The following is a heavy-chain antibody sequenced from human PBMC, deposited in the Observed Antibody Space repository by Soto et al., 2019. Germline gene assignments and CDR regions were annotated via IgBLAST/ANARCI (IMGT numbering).Heavy chain of an antibody. D-gene: IGHD5-12*01. V-gene: IGHV3-33*01. Sequence: QVQLVESGGGVVQPGRSLRLSCAASGFTFSSYGMHWFRQAPGQGLEWEAVRWYAGSNKYYADADKGRFTIPRENSKNTLYRQMNSLRAEDTAEYYCAREGKDIVATIRPYYFDYWGQGTLVTVSS. CDR1: GFTFSSYG. CDR3: AREGKDIVATIRPYYFDY. CDR2: RWYAGSNK. J-gene: IGHJ4*02.